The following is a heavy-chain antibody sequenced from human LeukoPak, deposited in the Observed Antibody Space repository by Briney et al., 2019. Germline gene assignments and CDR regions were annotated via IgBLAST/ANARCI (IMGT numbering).Heavy chain of an antibody. Sequence: SETLSLTCTVSGGSISSHYWSWIRQPAGKGLEWIGRIYASGITNYNPSLRSRVTMSVDTSKNQFSLKLSSVTAADTAVYYCAREPLQSRPLDVWDKGTTVTVSS. J-gene: IGHJ6*04. CDR3: AREPLQSRPLDV. V-gene: IGHV4-4*07. D-gene: IGHD4-11*01. CDR1: GGSISSHY. CDR2: IYASGIT.